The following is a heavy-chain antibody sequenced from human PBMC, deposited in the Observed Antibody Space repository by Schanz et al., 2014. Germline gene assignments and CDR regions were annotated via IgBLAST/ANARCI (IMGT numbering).Heavy chain of an antibody. CDR2: ISPYTGNT. J-gene: IGHJ5*02. Sequence: QVQLVQSGGEMKKPGASVKVSCKASGYTFTDYGLSWVRQAPGQGLEWLGWISPYTGNTHYFDKMEGRVTMTTDTSTSTAYMELRSLRSDDTAMYYCARDRRRYCSTASCLHDNWFDPWGQGTLVTVSS. CDR3: ARDRRRYCSTASCLHDNWFDP. D-gene: IGHD2-2*01. V-gene: IGHV1-18*01. CDR1: GYTFTDYG.